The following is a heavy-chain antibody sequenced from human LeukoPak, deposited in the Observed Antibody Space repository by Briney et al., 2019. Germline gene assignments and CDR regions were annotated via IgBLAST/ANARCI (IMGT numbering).Heavy chain of an antibody. CDR1: GGSISSYY. CDR3: ARMFRSSWYINWFDP. CDR2: IYYSGST. J-gene: IGHJ5*02. V-gene: IGHV4-59*08. D-gene: IGHD6-13*01. Sequence: SETLSLTCTVSGGSISSYYWSWIGQPPGKGLEWIGYIYYSGSTNYNPSLKSRLTISVDTSKNQFSLKLNFVTAADTAMYYCARMFRSSWYINWFDPWGQGTLVTVSS.